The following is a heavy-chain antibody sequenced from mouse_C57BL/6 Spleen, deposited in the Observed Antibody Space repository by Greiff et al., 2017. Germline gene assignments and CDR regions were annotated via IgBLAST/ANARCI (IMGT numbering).Heavy chain of an antibody. CDR1: GFTFSDYY. CDR3: AREHYSNLDY. V-gene: IGHV5-16*01. D-gene: IGHD2-5*01. CDR2: INYDGSST. J-gene: IGHJ2*01. Sequence: DVKLVESEGGLVQPGSSMKLSCTASGFTFSDYYMAWVRQVPEKGLEWVANINYDGSSTYYLDSLKSRFIISRDNAKNILYLQMSSLKSEDTATYYCAREHYSNLDYWGQGTTLTVSS.